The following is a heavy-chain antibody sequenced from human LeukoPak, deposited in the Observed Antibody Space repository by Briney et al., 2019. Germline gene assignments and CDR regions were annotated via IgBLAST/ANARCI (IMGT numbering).Heavy chain of an antibody. V-gene: IGHV1-18*01. D-gene: IGHD2-2*01. CDR3: ATDLKGIVVVPAAKEGWTD. Sequence: ASVKVSCKASGYTFTSYGISWVRQAPGQGLEWMGWISAYNGNTNYAQKLQGRVTMTTDTSTSTAYMELRSLRSDDTAVYYCATDLKGIVVVPAAKEGWTDWGQGTLVTVSS. CDR2: ISAYNGNT. J-gene: IGHJ4*02. CDR1: GYTFTSYG.